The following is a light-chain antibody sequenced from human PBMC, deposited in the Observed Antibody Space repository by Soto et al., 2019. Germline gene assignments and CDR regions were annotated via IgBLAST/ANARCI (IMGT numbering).Light chain of an antibody. J-gene: IGKJ1*01. V-gene: IGKV1-39*01. CDR1: QSISSN. CDR3: QQSYSTPQ. Sequence: DIQMTQSPSSLSASAGDRVTITCRASQSISSNLNWYQQKAGKAPKLLIYAASSLQSGVPSRFSGSGSGTDFTLTISSLQPEDFATYYCQQSYSTPQFGQGTKVEIK. CDR2: AAS.